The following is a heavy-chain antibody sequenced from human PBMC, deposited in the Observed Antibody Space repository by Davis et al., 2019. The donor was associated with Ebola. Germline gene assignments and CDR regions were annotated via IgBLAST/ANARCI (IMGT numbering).Heavy chain of an antibody. V-gene: IGHV3-30-3*01. Sequence: GGSLRLSCAASGFTFSSYAMHWVRQAPGKGLEWVAVISYDGSNKYYGDSVEGRFTISRDNSKNTLFLQINSLRQGPIGLPPGTLLQEQLWG. D-gene: IGHD6-13*01. CDR3: TLLQEQL. CDR1: GFTFSSYA. J-gene: IGHJ6*01. CDR2: ISYDGSNK.